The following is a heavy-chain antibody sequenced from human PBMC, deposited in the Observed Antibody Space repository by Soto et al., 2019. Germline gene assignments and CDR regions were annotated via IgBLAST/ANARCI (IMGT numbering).Heavy chain of an antibody. V-gene: IGHV4-39*01. Sequence: QLQLQESGPGLVKPSETLSLTCTVSGGSISSSSYYWGWIRQPPGKGLEWIGSIYYSGSTYYNPSLKRRVTISVDTSKHQFSLNPSSVTAADTAVYYCASLVYDSRVYRPAWGQGTLVTVSS. D-gene: IGHD3-22*01. J-gene: IGHJ5*02. CDR1: GGSISSSSYY. CDR3: ASLVYDSRVYRPA. CDR2: IYYSGST.